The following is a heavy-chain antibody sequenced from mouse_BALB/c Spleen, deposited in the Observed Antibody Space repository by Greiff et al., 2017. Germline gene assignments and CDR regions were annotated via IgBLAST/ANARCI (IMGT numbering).Heavy chain of an antibody. CDR2: ISDGGST. D-gene: IGHD2-1*01. CDR3: ARGVLYGNYPFAY. Sequence: EVKLMESGGGLVKPGGSLKLSCAASGFTFSDYYMYWVRQTPEKRLEWVATISDGGSTYYPDSVKGRFTISRDNARNILYLQMSSLRSEDTAMYYCARGVLYGNYPFAYWGQGTLVTVSA. V-gene: IGHV5-6-5*01. J-gene: IGHJ3*01. CDR1: GFTFSDYY.